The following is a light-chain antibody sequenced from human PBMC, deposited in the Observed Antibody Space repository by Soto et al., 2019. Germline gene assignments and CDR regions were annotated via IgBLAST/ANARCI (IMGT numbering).Light chain of an antibody. V-gene: IGLV6-57*01. CDR3: QSYDSNGV. Sequence: NFMLTQPHSVSESPGKTVTISCTRSSGSIASNYVQWYQQRPGSSPTTVIYEDNQRPSGVPDRFSGSIDSSSNSASLTISGLKTEDEADYYCQSYDSNGVFGGGTKVTVL. CDR2: EDN. J-gene: IGLJ3*02. CDR1: SGSIASNY.